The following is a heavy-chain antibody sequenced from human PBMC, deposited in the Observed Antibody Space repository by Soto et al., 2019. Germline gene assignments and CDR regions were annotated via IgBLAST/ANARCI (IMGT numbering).Heavy chain of an antibody. CDR3: ARGPIVVLQAAWFDP. J-gene: IGHJ5*02. CDR2: VFDTGST. V-gene: IGHV4-59*01. Sequence: QEQLQESGPGLVKPSETLSLTCTVSGDSLSSYYWSWIRQPPGKGLEWIGCVFDTGSTDYNPALKSRVTISVDTSKTQFSLRLTSVTAADTAVYYCARGPIVVLQAAWFDPWGQGTLVTVSS. CDR1: GDSLSSYY. D-gene: IGHD2-2*01.